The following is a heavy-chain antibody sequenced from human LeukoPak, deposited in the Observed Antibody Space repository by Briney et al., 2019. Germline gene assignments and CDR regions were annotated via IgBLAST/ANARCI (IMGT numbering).Heavy chain of an antibody. V-gene: IGHV3-23*01. CDR1: GFTFSFYA. Sequence: GGSLRLSCAASGFTFSFYAMSWVRQAPGKGLEWVSAISGSGGSTNYADSVKGRFTISRDNAKNTLYLQMNNLRAEDTAVYYCVRHQDYWGQGTLVTVSS. CDR3: VRHQDY. CDR2: ISGSGGST. J-gene: IGHJ4*02.